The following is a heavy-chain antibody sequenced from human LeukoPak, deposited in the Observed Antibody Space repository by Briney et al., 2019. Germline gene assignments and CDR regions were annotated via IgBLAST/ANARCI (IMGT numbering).Heavy chain of an antibody. CDR2: IYYSGST. V-gene: IGHV4-39*01. J-gene: IGHJ5*02. Sequence: SETLSLTCTVSGGSISSSSYYWGWIRQPPGKGLEWIGSIYYSGSTYYNPSLKSRVTISVDTSKNQFSLKLSSVTAADTAVYYCARGSSGWYSVRFDPWGQGTLVTVSS. D-gene: IGHD6-19*01. CDR3: ARGSSGWYSVRFDP. CDR1: GGSISSSSYY.